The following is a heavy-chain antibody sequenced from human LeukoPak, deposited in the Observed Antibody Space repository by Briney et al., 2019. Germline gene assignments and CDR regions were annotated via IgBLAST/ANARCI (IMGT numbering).Heavy chain of an antibody. CDR3: AKRGVEIRGLLVIGYHKETSYFDH. J-gene: IGHJ4*02. CDR1: GFTFSSYG. CDR2: ISYDGSNK. D-gene: IGHD3-10*01. Sequence: GRSLRLSCAASGFTFSSYGMHWVRQAPGKGLEWVAVISYDGSNKYYADSVKGRFTVSRDNSRNTMYLQMNSLRAEDTAVYFCAKRGVEIRGLLVIGYHKETSYFDHWGQGVLVTVSS. V-gene: IGHV3-30*18.